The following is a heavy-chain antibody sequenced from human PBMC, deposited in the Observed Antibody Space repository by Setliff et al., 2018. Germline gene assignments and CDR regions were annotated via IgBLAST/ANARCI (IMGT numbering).Heavy chain of an antibody. J-gene: IGHJ4*02. CDR3: ARSRGAYCSGGNCYFGY. D-gene: IGHD2-15*01. V-gene: IGHV3-7*03. CDR2: INQDGSEK. CDR1: GFTFSSFW. Sequence: GGSLRLSCGSSGFTFSSFWMSWVRQAPGKGLEWVANINQDGSEKYYVDSVKGRFTISRDNAKNSLYLQMNSLRAEDTAVYYCARSRGAYCSGGNCYFGYWGQGTLVTVSS.